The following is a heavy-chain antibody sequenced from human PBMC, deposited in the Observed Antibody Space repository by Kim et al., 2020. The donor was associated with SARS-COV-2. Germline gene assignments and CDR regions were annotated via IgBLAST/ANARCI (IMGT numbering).Heavy chain of an antibody. D-gene: IGHD2-15*01. V-gene: IGHV3-23*01. Sequence: GGSLRLSCEASGFTFNIFTLTWVRQAPGQGLEWVSSINPNANTFYADSVKGRFIISRDNSNNTLYLQMSGLRADDTAIYFCTKGIRAMDVWGQGTTVTVS. J-gene: IGHJ6*02. CDR3: TKGIRAMDV. CDR1: GFTFNIFT. CDR2: INPNANT.